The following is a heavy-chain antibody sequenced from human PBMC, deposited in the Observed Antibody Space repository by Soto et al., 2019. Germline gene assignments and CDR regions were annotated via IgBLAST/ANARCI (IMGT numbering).Heavy chain of an antibody. CDR2: ISGNGIST. V-gene: IGHV3-23*01. CDR3: TRDALSMVRGTDNWFDP. Sequence: GGSLRLSCAASGFTFNNYAMSWVRQAPGKGLEWVSAISGNGISTYYADSVRGRFTISRDNSENTLFLQMNRLRADDTAVYYCTRDALSMVRGTDNWFDPWGPGTLVTVSS. CDR1: GFTFNNYA. D-gene: IGHD3-10*01. J-gene: IGHJ5*02.